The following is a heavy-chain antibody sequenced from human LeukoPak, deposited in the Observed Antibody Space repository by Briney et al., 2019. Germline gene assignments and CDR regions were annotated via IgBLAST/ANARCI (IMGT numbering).Heavy chain of an antibody. J-gene: IGHJ5*02. Sequence: SETLSLTCTVSGGSISSYYWSWIRQPPGKGLEWIGNINYGGHTYYNPSVKSRVTLSVDVSKNQFSLNLTSVTAADTALYFCARTHFDSLGWFDPWGQGIQVIVSS. CDR3: ARTHFDSLGWFDP. V-gene: IGHV4-59*04. CDR1: GGSISSYY. D-gene: IGHD3-9*01. CDR2: INYGGHT.